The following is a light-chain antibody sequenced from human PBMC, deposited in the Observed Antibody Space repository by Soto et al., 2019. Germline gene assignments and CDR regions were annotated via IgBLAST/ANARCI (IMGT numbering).Light chain of an antibody. CDR1: SSDVGGYNC. Sequence: QSALTQPRSVSGSPGQSVTISCTGTSSDVGGYNCVSWYQQHPGKAPKLMFYDVNKRPSGVPDRFSGSKSGNTASLTISGLQTEDEADYYCCSYAGTYTFVVFGGGTKLTVL. J-gene: IGLJ2*01. V-gene: IGLV2-11*01. CDR3: CSYAGTYTFVV. CDR2: DVN.